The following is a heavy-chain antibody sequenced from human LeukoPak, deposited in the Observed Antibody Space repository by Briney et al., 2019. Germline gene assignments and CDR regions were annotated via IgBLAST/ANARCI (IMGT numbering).Heavy chain of an antibody. CDR1: GFTLSDYY. D-gene: IGHD1-26*01. Sequence: GGSLRLSCAASGFTLSDYYMSWIRQAPGKGLEWVSYISSSGSTIYYADSVKGRFTISRDNAKSSLYLQMNSLRAEDTAVYYCARDSHSGSYYRLDYWGQGTLVTVSS. J-gene: IGHJ4*02. V-gene: IGHV3-11*04. CDR2: ISSSGSTI. CDR3: ARDSHSGSYYRLDY.